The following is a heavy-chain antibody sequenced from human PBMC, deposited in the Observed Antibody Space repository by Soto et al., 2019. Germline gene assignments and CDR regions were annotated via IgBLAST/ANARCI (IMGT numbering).Heavy chain of an antibody. V-gene: IGHV1-69*02. J-gene: IGHJ4*02. D-gene: IGHD4-17*01. Sequence: QVQLVQSGAEVKKPGSSVKVSCKASGGTFSSYTMSWVRQAPGQGLEWMGRIIPILGIANYAQKFQGRVTITADKSTSTAYMELSSLRSEDTAVYYCARNYGTKGSDYWGQGTLVTVSS. CDR2: IIPILGIA. CDR1: GGTFSSYT. CDR3: ARNYGTKGSDY.